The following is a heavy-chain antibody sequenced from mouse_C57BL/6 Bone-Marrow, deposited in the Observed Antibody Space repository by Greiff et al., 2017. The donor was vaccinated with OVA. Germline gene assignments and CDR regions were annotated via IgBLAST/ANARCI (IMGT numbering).Heavy chain of an antibody. CDR1: GFNIKDDY. CDR3: TTSGPVKAY. J-gene: IGHJ3*01. V-gene: IGHV14-4*01. D-gene: IGHD2-13*01. CDR2: IDPENGDT. Sequence: EVQLQHSGAELVRPGASVKLSCTASGFNIKDDYMHWVKQRPEQGLEWIGWIDPENGDTEYASKFQGKATITADTSSNTAYLQLSSLTSEDTAVYYCTTSGPVKAYWGQGTLVTVSA.